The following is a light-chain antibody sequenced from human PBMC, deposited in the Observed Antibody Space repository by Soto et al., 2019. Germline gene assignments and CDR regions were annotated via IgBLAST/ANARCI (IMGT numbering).Light chain of an antibody. CDR2: GAS. CDR1: QSVSSNS. J-gene: IGKJ5*01. CDR3: QHYAGGSRIT. Sequence: EIVLTQSPGTLSLSPGERVSLSCRASQSVSSNSLAWYQQKPGQSPRLLIYGASSRAADIPDRFSGSGSASGTDFTLTISRLEPEDFALYYCQHYAGGSRITFGQGTRLEIK. V-gene: IGKV3-20*01.